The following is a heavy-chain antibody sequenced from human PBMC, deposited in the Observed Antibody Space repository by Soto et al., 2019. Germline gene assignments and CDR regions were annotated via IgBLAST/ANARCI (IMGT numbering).Heavy chain of an antibody. CDR2: VSIGGST. CDR3: AKRRGAGGHFDY. J-gene: IGHJ4*02. V-gene: IGHV3-23*01. Sequence: GGSLRLSCAASGFTFRSYAMGWVRQGPGKGLEWVAVVSIGGSTHYADSVRGRFTISRDNSKNTLSLQMNSLTAEDTAVYFCAKRRGAGGHFDYWGQGALVTVSS. D-gene: IGHD2-15*01. CDR1: GFTFRSYA.